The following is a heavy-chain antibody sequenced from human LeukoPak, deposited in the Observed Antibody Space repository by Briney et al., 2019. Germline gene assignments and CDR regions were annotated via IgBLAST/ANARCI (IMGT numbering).Heavy chain of an antibody. V-gene: IGHV1-2*02. CDR3: ARDLNYGSGNYYYYGMDV. D-gene: IGHD3-10*01. Sequence: ASVKVSCKASGYTFTGYYMHWVRQAPGQGLEWMGWINPNSGGTNYAQKFQGRVTMTRDTSISTAYMELSRLRSDDTAVYYCARDLNYGSGNYYYYGMDVWGQGTTVTVSS. CDR1: GYTFTGYY. J-gene: IGHJ6*02. CDR2: INPNSGGT.